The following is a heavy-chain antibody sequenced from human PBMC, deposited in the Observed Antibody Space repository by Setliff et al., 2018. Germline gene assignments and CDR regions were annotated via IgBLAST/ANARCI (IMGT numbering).Heavy chain of an antibody. CDR2: IDYTGNT. CDR3: AAPGGGGYRF. CDR1: GGSFSDYY. J-gene: IGHJ4*02. D-gene: IGHD1-26*01. V-gene: IGHV4-39*01. Sequence: PSETLSLTCEVSGGSFSDYYWGWIRQPPGKGLEWIGSIDYTGNTWHNPSLTSRVTISVDTSKNQFSLNLSSVTAADTAVYYCAAPGGGGYRFWGQGTLVTVSS.